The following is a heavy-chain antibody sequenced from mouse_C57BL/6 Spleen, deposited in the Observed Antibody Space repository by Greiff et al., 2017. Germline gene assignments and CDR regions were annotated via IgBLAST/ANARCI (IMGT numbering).Heavy chain of an antibody. CDR2: IDPSDSET. CDR3: ARLGYGSSFYYFDY. CDR1: GYTFTSYW. Sequence: QVQLQQPGAELVRPGSSVKLSCKASGYTFTSYWMHWVKQRPIQGLEWIGNIDPSDSETHYNQKFKDKATLTVDKSSSTAYMQLSSLTSEDSAVYYCARLGYGSSFYYFDYWGQGTTLTVSS. V-gene: IGHV1-52*01. D-gene: IGHD1-1*01. J-gene: IGHJ2*01.